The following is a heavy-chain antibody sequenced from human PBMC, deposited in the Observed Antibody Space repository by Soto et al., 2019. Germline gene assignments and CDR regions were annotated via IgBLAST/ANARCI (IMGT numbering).Heavy chain of an antibody. CDR1: GGSISSCGYS. J-gene: IGHJ4*02. V-gene: IGHV4-30-2*01. CDR2: IYHSGST. Sequence: QLQLQESGSGLVKPSQTLSLTSAVSGGSISSCGYSWSWNRQPPGKVLEWIGYIYHSGSTYYNPSLKSRFTISVDRSKNQFSLKLSSVTAADTAVYYCAAGAIFGVVPLDYWGQGTLVTVSS. D-gene: IGHD3-3*01. CDR3: AAGAIFGVVPLDY.